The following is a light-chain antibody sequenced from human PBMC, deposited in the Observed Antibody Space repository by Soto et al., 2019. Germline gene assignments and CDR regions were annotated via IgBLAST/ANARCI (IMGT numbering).Light chain of an antibody. CDR3: QQYGSSPGT. CDR1: QSVSSSY. Sequence: EIVLTQSPGTLSLSPGEIATLSCRASQSVSSSYLAWYQQKAGQAPRFIIYGASSRATGIPDRFSGSGSGTDLTLTISRLEPEDVAVYYCQQYGSSPGTLGQGTKVDIK. J-gene: IGKJ1*01. V-gene: IGKV3-20*01. CDR2: GAS.